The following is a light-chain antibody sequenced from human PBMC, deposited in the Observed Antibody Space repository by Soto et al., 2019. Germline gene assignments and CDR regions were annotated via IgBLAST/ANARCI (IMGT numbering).Light chain of an antibody. CDR1: QSVSSNF. V-gene: IGKV3-20*01. CDR2: DAS. Sequence: EIVLTQSPGTLSSSPGERATLSCRASQSVSSNFLAWYQQKPGQAPRLLIHDASSRSTGIADRFSGSRSATDFTPTISRLEPEDFAVYFCQQYCSSSPYTFGQGTKLEIK. J-gene: IGKJ2*01. CDR3: QQYCSSSPYT.